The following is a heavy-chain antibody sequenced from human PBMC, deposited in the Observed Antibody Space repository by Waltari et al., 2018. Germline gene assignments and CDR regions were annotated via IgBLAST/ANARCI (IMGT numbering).Heavy chain of an antibody. J-gene: IGHJ5*02. CDR1: GGSFSTDA. V-gene: IGHV1-69*13. Sequence: QVQLVQSGAEVKKPGSSVKVSCKASGGSFSTDAISWVRQAPGQGLEWMGRITPFFGAPAYAQKFQGIVTITAVRSATTAYMGLSGLTSADTAVYYCAREGPQDDFAVTTSWFDTWGQGTLVTVSS. D-gene: IGHD4-4*01. CDR2: ITPFFGAP. CDR3: AREGPQDDFAVTTSWFDT.